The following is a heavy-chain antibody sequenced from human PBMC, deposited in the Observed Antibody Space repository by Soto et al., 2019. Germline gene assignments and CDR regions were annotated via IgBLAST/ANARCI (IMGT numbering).Heavy chain of an antibody. J-gene: IGHJ4*02. V-gene: IGHV4-30-2*01. CDR1: GGSISSGGYS. D-gene: IGHD4-17*01. CDR3: ARASTTVTTLDY. CDR2: IYHSGST. Sequence: SETLSLTCAVSGGSISSGGYSWSWIRQPPGKGLEWIGYIYHSGSTYYNPSPKSRVTISVDRSKNQFSLKLSSVTAADTAVYYCARASTTVTTLDYWGQGTLVTVSS.